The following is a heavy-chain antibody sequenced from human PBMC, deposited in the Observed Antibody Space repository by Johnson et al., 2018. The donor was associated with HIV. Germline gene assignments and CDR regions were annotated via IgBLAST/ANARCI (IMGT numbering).Heavy chain of an antibody. J-gene: IGHJ3*02. V-gene: IGHV3-20*04. Sequence: VQLVESGGGVVRPGGSLRLSCAASGFTFDDYGMSWVRQAPGKGLEWVSGINWNGGSTGYADSVKGRFTISRDNAKNSLSLQMNSLKAEDTAVYFCVRDAFDYRDASGRFGGAGFDIWGQGTVVTVSS. CDR1: GFTFDDYG. D-gene: IGHD3-16*01. CDR2: INWNGGST. CDR3: VRDAFDYRDASGRFGGAGFDI.